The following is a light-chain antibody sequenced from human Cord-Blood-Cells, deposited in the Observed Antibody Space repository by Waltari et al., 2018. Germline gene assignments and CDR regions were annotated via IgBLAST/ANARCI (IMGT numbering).Light chain of an antibody. V-gene: IGKV1-39*01. CDR2: AAY. Sequence: DIQMTQSPSSLSASVGDRVTITCRASQSISSYINWYQQKPGKAPKLLIYAAYSLQSGVPSRFSRSVSGTDFTLTISSLQPEDFATYYCQQSYSTPYSFGQGTKLEIK. J-gene: IGKJ2*03. CDR3: QQSYSTPYS. CDR1: QSISSY.